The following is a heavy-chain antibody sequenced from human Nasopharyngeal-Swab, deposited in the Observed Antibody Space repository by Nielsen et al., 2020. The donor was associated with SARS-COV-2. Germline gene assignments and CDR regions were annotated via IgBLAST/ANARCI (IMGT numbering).Heavy chain of an antibody. J-gene: IGHJ3*02. CDR1: GGSISGGGYY. V-gene: IGHV4-31*03. CDR3: ARDRAGVTIFGVVILDAFDI. D-gene: IGHD3-3*01. CDR2: IYYSGST. Sequence: SETLSLTCTVSGGSISGGGYYWSWIRQHPGKGLEWIGYIYYSGSTYYNPSLKSRVTISVDTSKNQFSLKLSSVTAADTAVYYCARDRAGVTIFGVVILDAFDIWGQGTMVTVSS.